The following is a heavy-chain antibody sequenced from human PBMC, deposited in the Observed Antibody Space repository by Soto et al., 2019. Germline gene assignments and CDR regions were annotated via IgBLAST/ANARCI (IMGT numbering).Heavy chain of an antibody. CDR2: INHSGST. V-gene: IGHV4-34*01. Sequence: QVQLQQLGAGLLKPSETLSLTCAVYGGSFSGYYWSWLRQPPGKGLEWIGVINHSGSTNYNPSLTRRVTIAVDPSQIQCSLNVSSVTAAETAVYYCARGRGLICFGEPDDMDVWGQGPTVTVSS. CDR3: ARGRGLICFGEPDDMDV. CDR1: GGSFSGYY. J-gene: IGHJ6*02. D-gene: IGHD3-10*01.